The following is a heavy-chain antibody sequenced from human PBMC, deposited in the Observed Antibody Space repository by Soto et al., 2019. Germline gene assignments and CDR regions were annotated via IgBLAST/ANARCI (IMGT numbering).Heavy chain of an antibody. V-gene: IGHV3-7*01. Sequence: ESGGGLVQLGGSRRLSCAASGFTFSSFWMTWVRQAPGKGLEWVANIKQDGSEKYYVDSVKGRFTISRDNARNSVFMEMKSLRSEDTAVYSCVRDRSGSYLEGFDYWGQGTLVTVSS. J-gene: IGHJ4*02. CDR3: VRDRSGSYLEGFDY. CDR1: GFTFSSFW. CDR2: IKQDGSEK. D-gene: IGHD1-26*01.